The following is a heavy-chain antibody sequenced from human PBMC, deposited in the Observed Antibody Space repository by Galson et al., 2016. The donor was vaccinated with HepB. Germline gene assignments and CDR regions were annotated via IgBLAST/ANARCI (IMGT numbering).Heavy chain of an antibody. CDR2: LHYTGNS. J-gene: IGHJ4*02. Sequence: SETLSLTCTVSGGSINSGSYHWGWIRQPPGKGLEWIGSLHYTGNSYYQSSLQSRVTISLDASKNQFSLKLSSVTAAATAVYYCVRQDYIHYFDSWGQGTLVTVSS. CDR3: VRQDYIHYFDS. V-gene: IGHV4-39*01. D-gene: IGHD4-11*01. CDR1: GGSINSGSYH.